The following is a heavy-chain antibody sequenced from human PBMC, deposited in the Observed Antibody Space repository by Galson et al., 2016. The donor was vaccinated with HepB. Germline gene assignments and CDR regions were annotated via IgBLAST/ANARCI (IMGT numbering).Heavy chain of an antibody. CDR2: IYYSGAT. V-gene: IGHV4-59*08. CDR3: ARQGSAVGDGLPAYLPMDV. CDR1: GGSITDFY. Sequence: SETLSLTCSVSGGSITDFYWNWIRQPPGKGLEWLGYIYYSGATNQNPSLKSRVTISVDTSKNQFSLRLTSVTAADTAVYYCARQGSAVGDGLPAYLPMDVWGQGSLLTVSS. J-gene: IGHJ4*02. D-gene: IGHD3-10*01.